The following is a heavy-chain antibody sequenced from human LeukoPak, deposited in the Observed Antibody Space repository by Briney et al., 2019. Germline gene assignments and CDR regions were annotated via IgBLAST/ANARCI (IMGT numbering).Heavy chain of an antibody. D-gene: IGHD6-13*01. CDR2: IYTSGTT. V-gene: IGHV4-4*07. CDR1: GGSISNYY. J-gene: IGHJ4*02. Sequence: PSETLCLTCTVSGGSISNYYWCWIRQPAGKGLGWIGRIYTSGTTHYNPSLKSRVTMSVDTSKNQFSLNLSSVTAADTAVYYCARFSSIAAAFDYWGLGTLVTVSS. CDR3: ARFSSIAAAFDY.